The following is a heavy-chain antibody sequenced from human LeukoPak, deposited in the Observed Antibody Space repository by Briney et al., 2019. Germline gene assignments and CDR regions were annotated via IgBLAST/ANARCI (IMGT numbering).Heavy chain of an antibody. CDR3: ARARGYSYIDY. CDR2: IYSGST. J-gene: IGHJ4*02. Sequence: SETLSLTCTVSGGSISNNYWNWIRQPAGKGLEWIGRIYSGSTNYNPSLKSRLTMSIDTSKNQFSLKLSSVTAADTAVYYCARARGYSYIDYWGQGTLVTVSS. D-gene: IGHD5-18*01. V-gene: IGHV4-4*07. CDR1: GGSISNNY.